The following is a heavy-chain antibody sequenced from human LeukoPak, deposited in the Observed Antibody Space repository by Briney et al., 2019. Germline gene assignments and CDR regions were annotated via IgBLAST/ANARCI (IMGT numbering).Heavy chain of an antibody. J-gene: IGHJ4*02. V-gene: IGHV3-30*18. CDR2: ISYDGSNK. D-gene: IGHD5-12*01. Sequence: GRSLRLSCAASGFTFSSYGMHWVRQAPGKGLEWVAAISYDGSNKYYADSVKGRFTISRDNSKNTLYLQMNSLRAEDTAVYYCAKHRQKVATKGPFDYWGQGTLVTVSS. CDR1: GFTFSSYG. CDR3: AKHRQKVATKGPFDY.